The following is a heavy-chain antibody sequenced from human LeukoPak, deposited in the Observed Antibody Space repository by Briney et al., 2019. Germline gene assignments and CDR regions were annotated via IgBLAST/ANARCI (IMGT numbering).Heavy chain of an antibody. CDR2: ISYDGSNK. J-gene: IGHJ4*02. CDR3: AKDREMATTGPLVG. CDR1: GFTFSSYG. D-gene: IGHD5-24*01. V-gene: IGHV3-30*18. Sequence: TGGSLILSCAASGFTFSSYGMHWFRQAPGKGLEWVAVISYDGSNKYYADSVKCRFTISRDNSKNTLYLQMNSLRAEDTAVYYCAKDREMATTGPLVGWGQGTLVTVSS.